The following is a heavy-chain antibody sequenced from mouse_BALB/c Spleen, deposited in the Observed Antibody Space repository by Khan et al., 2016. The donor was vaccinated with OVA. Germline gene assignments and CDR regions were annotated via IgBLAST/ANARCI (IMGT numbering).Heavy chain of an antibody. CDR3: SRRGYDYGLGALFAY. D-gene: IGHD2-4*01. Sequence: QVQLQQSGPGLVQPSQSLSITCTVSGFSLNNYSVHWVRQSPGKGLEWLGVIWSAGSTDYNAAFISRLTISKDNARSQVFFKINSLQPNDTAIYYCSRRGYDYGLGALFAYWGQGTPVTVSA. CDR2: IWSAGST. CDR1: GFSLNNYS. J-gene: IGHJ3*01. V-gene: IGHV2-2*02.